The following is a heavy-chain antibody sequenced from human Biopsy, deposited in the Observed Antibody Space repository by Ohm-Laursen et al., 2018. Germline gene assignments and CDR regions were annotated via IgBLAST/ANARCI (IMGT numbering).Heavy chain of an antibody. CDR3: VRGVDYYDPYHYYALDV. V-gene: IGHV4-59*01. CDR1: DGSIDNYH. D-gene: IGHD3-22*01. Sequence: GTLSLTCNVSDGSIDNYHWTWIRQAPGKTLEWIGSITYRGSTHYNPSLKSRVTVSIHTSRNQFSLKLTSVTAADTAVYYCVRGVDYYDPYHYYALDVWGQGTTVTVSS. CDR2: ITYRGST. J-gene: IGHJ6*02.